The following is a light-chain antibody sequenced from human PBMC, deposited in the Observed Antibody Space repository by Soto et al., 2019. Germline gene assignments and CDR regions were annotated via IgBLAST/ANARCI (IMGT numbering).Light chain of an antibody. CDR2: EVS. Sequence: EVVLTQSPATLSLSPGERANLSCRTSQSVRRTLAWYQQKSGQAPRLLIYEVSNRATGIPTRFSGSEPGTDFTHNIISLEPEDFPVYYCQPRYNFPQTFDQATKVEIK. CDR1: QSVRRT. J-gene: IGKJ1*01. V-gene: IGKV3-11*01. CDR3: QPRYNFPQT.